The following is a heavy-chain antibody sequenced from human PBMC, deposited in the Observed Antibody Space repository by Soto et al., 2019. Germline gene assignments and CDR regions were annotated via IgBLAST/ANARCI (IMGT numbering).Heavy chain of an antibody. J-gene: IGHJ5*02. V-gene: IGHV1-18*01. CDR2: ISAYNGNT. CDR3: ARYLTIFGVVVEGNWFDP. D-gene: IGHD3-3*01. Sequence: GASVKVSCKASGYTFTSYGISWVRQAPGQGLEWMGWISAYNGNTNYAQKLQGRVTMTTDTSTSTAYMELRSLRSDDTAVYYCARYLTIFGVVVEGNWFDPWGQGTLVTVSS. CDR1: GYTFTSYG.